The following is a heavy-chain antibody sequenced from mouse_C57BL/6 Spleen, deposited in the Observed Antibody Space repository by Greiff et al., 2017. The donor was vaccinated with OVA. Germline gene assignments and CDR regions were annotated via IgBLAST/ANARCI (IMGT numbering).Heavy chain of an antibody. CDR1: GYAFSSSW. CDR3: ARSGREEYFDV. Sequence: QVQLQQSGPELVKPGASVKISCKASGYAFSSSWMNWVKQRPGKGLEWIGRIYPGDGDTNYNGKFKGKATLTADKSSSTAYMQLSSLTSEDSAVYCCARSGREEYFDVWGTGTTVTVSS. D-gene: IGHD3-1*01. V-gene: IGHV1-82*01. J-gene: IGHJ1*03. CDR2: IYPGDGDT.